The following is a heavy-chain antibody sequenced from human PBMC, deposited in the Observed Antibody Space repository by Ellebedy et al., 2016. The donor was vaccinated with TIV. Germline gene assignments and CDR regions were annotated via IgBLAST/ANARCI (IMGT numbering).Heavy chain of an antibody. CDR3: ARAAHTVTTVRNYYGMDV. J-gene: IGHJ6*02. CDR2: INPNSGGT. CDR1: GYTFTGYY. V-gene: IGHV1-2*04. D-gene: IGHD4-17*01. Sequence: ASVKVSCXASGYTFTGYYMHWVRQAPGQGLEWMGWINPNSGGTNYAQKFQGWVTMTRDTSISTAYMELSRLRSDDTAVYYCARAAHTVTTVRNYYGMDVWGQGTTVTVSS.